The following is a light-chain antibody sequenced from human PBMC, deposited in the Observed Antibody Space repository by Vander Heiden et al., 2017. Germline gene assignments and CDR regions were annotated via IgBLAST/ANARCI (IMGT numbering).Light chain of an antibody. V-gene: IGKV3-20*01. CDR1: QSVSTTY. Sequence: EIVLTQSPGTLSLSPGERATLSCRASQSVSTTYLAWYRQRPGQAPRLLIYGTSTRATGIPDRFSGSGSGTDFTLTVSRLEPEDFAVYYCHQYCNSPLTFGGGTKVEIK. J-gene: IGKJ4*01. CDR2: GTS. CDR3: HQYCNSPLT.